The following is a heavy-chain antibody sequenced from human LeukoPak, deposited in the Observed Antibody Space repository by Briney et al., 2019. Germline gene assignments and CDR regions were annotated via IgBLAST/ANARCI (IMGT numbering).Heavy chain of an antibody. D-gene: IGHD2-2*02. V-gene: IGHV1-2*02. CDR2: INPNSGGT. J-gene: IGHJ4*02. Sequence: ASVKVSCKASGYTFTSYYMHWVRQAPGQGLEWMGWINPNSGGTNYAQKFQGRVTMTRDTSISTAYMELSRLRSDDTAVYYCARDWGVGYCSSTSCYTLDYWGQGTLVTVSS. CDR3: ARDWGVGYCSSTSCYTLDY. CDR1: GYTFTSYY.